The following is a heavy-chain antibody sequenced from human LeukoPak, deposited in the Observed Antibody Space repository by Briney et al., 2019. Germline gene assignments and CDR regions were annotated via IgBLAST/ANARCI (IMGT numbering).Heavy chain of an antibody. CDR1: GGTFSSYA. Sequence: GASVKVSCKASGGTFSSYAISWVRQAPGQGLEWMGRIIPILGIANYAQKFQGRVTITADKSTSTAYMELSSLRSEDTAVYYCAREGSTSCYSDWGQGTLVTVSS. CDR3: AREGSTSCYSD. CDR2: IIPILGIA. V-gene: IGHV1-69*04. D-gene: IGHD2-2*01. J-gene: IGHJ4*02.